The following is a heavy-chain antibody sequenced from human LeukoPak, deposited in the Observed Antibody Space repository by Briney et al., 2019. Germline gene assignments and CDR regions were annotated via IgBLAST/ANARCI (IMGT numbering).Heavy chain of an antibody. CDR3: ARGIAVAGTVTGGYYYYGMDV. D-gene: IGHD6-19*01. J-gene: IGHJ6*02. CDR2: ISSSSSYI. Sequence: GGSLRLSCAAFGFTFSSYSMNWVRQAPGKGLEWVSSISSSSSYIYYADSVKGRFTISRDNAKNSLYLQMNSLRAEDTAVYYCARGIAVAGTVTGGYYYYGMDVWGQGTTVTVSS. CDR1: GFTFSSYS. V-gene: IGHV3-21*01.